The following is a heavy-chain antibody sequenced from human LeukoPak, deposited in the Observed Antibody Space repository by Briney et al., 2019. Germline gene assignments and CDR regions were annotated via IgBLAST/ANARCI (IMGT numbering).Heavy chain of an antibody. V-gene: IGHV3-7*05. CDR3: ARIGYSSSSFDF. CDR2: IEQDGSVE. Sequence: PGGSLRLSCAASGFTFSSYWMSWVRQAPGKGLEWVANIEQDGSVEYYVVSVKGRFTISRDNAKESLYLQMNSLRAEDTAVYYCARIGYSSSSFDFWGQGTLVTVSS. J-gene: IGHJ4*02. CDR1: GFTFSSYW. D-gene: IGHD6-6*01.